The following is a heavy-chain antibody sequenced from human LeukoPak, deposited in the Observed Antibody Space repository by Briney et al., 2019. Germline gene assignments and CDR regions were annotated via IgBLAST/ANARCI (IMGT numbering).Heavy chain of an antibody. CDR3: ARGSYDFWSGYYFPIDY. J-gene: IGHJ4*02. CDR2: IYYSGST. D-gene: IGHD3-3*01. CDR1: GGSISSGGYY. V-gene: IGHV4-31*03. Sequence: PSETLSLTCTVSGGSISSGGYYWSWIRQHPGKGLEWIGYIYYSGSTYYNPSLKSRVTISVDTSKNQFSLKLSSVTAADTAVYYCARGSYDFWSGYYFPIDYWGQGTLVTVSS.